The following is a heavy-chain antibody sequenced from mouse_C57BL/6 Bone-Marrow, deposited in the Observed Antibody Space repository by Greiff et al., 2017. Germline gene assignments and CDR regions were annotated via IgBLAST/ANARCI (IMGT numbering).Heavy chain of an antibody. D-gene: IGHD6-1*01. CDR2: IDPSDSYP. CDR3: ALCPYAIGY. J-gene: IGHJ4*01. Sequence: QVQLQQSGAELVIPGASVKLSCKASGYTFTSYWMPWVKQRPGQGLQWIGEIDPSDSYPNYNQKFKGKSTLTVDKSSSTAYMQLSSLSSEDSAVYYCALCPYAIGYWGQGTSVTVSS. CDR1: GYTFTSYW. V-gene: IGHV1-69*01.